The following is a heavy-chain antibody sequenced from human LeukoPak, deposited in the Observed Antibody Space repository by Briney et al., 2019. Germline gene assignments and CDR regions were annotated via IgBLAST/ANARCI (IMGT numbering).Heavy chain of an antibody. CDR3: ARHSAPGGPHRRSGYSSGWYLGSYYYYGMDV. V-gene: IGHV4-39*01. Sequence: PSETLSLTCTVSGGSISSSSYYWGWIRQPPGKGLEWIGSIYYSGSTYYNPSLKSRVTISVDTSKNQFSPKLSSVTAADTAVYYCARHSAPGGPHRRSGYSSGWYLGSYYYYGMDVWGQGTTVTVSS. CDR2: IYYSGST. CDR1: GGSISSSSYY. D-gene: IGHD6-19*01. J-gene: IGHJ6*02.